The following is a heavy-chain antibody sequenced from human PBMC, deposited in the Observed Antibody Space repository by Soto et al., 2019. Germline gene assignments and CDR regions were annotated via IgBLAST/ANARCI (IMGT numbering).Heavy chain of an antibody. V-gene: IGHV3-23*01. CDR3: AKESGNDFWSGYHHDY. CDR2: ISGSGGST. J-gene: IGHJ4*02. CDR1: GFTFSSYA. D-gene: IGHD3-3*01. Sequence: GGSLSLSCAASGFTFSSYAMSWVRQAPGKGLEWVSAISGSGGSTYYADSVKGRFTISRDNSKNTLYLQMNSLRAEDTAVYYCAKESGNDFWSGYHHDYWGQGTLVTVSS.